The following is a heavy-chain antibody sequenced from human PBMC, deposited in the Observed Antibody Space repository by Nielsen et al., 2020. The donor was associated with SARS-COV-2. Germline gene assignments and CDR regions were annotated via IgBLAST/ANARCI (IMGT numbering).Heavy chain of an antibody. Sequence: ASVKVSCKASGYTFTGYYMHWVRQAPGQGLEWMGRINPNSGGTNYAQKFQGRVTMTRDTSISTAYMELSRLRSDDTAVYYCARDQDSSGWRNWFDLWGQGTLVTVSS. CDR1: GYTFTGYY. V-gene: IGHV1-2*06. CDR2: INPNSGGT. CDR3: ARDQDSSGWRNWFDL. D-gene: IGHD6-19*01. J-gene: IGHJ5*02.